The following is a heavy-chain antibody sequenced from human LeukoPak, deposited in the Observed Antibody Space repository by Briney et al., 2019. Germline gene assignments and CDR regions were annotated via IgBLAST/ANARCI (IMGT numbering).Heavy chain of an antibody. CDR2: IYSDGST. CDR1: GFTVSSNY. V-gene: IGHV3-53*01. CDR3: AKDSPGYIAARYFDY. D-gene: IGHD6-6*01. Sequence: RTGGSLRLSCAASGFTVSSNYMSWVRQAPGKGLEWVSVIYSDGSTYYADSVKGRFTISRDNSKNTLYLQMNSLRAKDTAVYYCAKDSPGYIAARYFDYWGQGTLVTVSS. J-gene: IGHJ4*02.